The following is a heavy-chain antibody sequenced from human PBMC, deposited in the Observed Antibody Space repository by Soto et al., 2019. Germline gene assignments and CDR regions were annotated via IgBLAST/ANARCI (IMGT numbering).Heavy chain of an antibody. V-gene: IGHV3-33*01. J-gene: IGHJ6*02. Sequence: QEQLVESGGDVVQPGRSLRLSCAASGFIFNNFAMHWVRQAPGRGLEWVSIISYDGRDKFYADSVKGGFTVSRDSSKDTLYLQMNSLRVEDTAVYYCARDSYGMDVWGQGTTVSVS. CDR2: ISYDGRDK. CDR1: GFIFNNFA. CDR3: ARDSYGMDV.